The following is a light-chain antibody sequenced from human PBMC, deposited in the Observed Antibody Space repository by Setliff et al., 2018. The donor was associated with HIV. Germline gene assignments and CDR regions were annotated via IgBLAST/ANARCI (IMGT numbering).Light chain of an antibody. V-gene: IGLV2-8*01. J-gene: IGLJ1*01. CDR3: SSYGGNNNKV. CDR2: EVS. CDR1: SSDVGAYNY. Sequence: SVLTQPPSASGSPGQSVTISCTGTSSDVGAYNYVSWYQQHPGKAPKLMIYEVSKRPSGVPDRFSGSKSGNTASLTVSGLQAEDEADYYCSSYGGNNNKVFGTGTKVTVL.